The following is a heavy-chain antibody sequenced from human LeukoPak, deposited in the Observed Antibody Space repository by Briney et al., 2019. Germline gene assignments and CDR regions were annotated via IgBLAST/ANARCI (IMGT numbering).Heavy chain of an antibody. CDR1: GGSISSFNW. J-gene: IGHJ4*02. Sequence: SETLSLTCAVSGGSISSFNWWSWVRQPPGKRLEWIGEMYHSGSADYNPSLKSRVTISVDKSKNQFSLKLTSVTAADTAVYYCATDPGGELPPALGYWGRGTLVTVSS. CDR2: MYHSGSA. CDR3: ATDPGGELPPALGY. V-gene: IGHV4-4*02. D-gene: IGHD1-26*01.